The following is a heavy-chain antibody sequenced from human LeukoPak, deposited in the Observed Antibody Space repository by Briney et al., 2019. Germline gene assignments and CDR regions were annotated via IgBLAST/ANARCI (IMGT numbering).Heavy chain of an antibody. J-gene: IGHJ4*02. V-gene: IGHV3-23*01. Sequence: GGSLRLSCAASGFTFSYYGMHWVRQAPGKGLEWVSAISGSGGSTYYADSVKGRFTISRDNSKNTLYLQMNSLRAEDTAVYYCAKDSGPFSKNWGQGTLVTVSS. D-gene: IGHD2-2*01. CDR2: ISGSGGST. CDR1: GFTFSYYG. CDR3: AKDSGPFSKN.